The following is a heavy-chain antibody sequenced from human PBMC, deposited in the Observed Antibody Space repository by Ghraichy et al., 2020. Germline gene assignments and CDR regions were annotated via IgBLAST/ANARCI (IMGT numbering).Heavy chain of an antibody. D-gene: IGHD2-8*01. Sequence: ASVKVSCKASGYTYTSSGISWVRQAPGQGLEWMGWISANIAKTNYAQKFQGRVTMTTDTSTSTAYMELRSLRSDDTAVYYCARTDCSDGVCLLPQRDTMDVWGQGTTVTVSS. J-gene: IGHJ6*02. V-gene: IGHV1-18*01. CDR1: GYTYTSSG. CDR2: ISANIAKT. CDR3: ARTDCSDGVCLLPQRDTMDV.